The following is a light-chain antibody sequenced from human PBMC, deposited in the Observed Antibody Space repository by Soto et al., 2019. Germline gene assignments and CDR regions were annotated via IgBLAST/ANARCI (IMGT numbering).Light chain of an antibody. CDR3: QQGYSSRWT. Sequence: DIQMTQSPSSLSASVGDRVTITCRASQNIRSYLNWYQQKPGKAPQLLIYATSSLQTGVTSRFSASGSGTDFSRVISDRQPEDCATYYCQQGYSSRWTSGRGTKVEI. J-gene: IGKJ1*01. CDR1: QNIRSY. V-gene: IGKV1-39*01. CDR2: ATS.